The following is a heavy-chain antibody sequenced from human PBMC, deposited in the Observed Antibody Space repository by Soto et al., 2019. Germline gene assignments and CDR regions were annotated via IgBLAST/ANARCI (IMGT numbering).Heavy chain of an antibody. CDR2: INHSGST. CDR1: GGSFSGYY. V-gene: IGHV4-34*01. J-gene: IGHJ4*02. Sequence: SETLSLTCAVYGGSFSGYYWSWIRQPPGKGLEWIGEINHSGSTNYNPSLKSRVTISVDTSKNQFSLELTSVTAADTAVYYCARHPGIFDYWGQGTLVTVSS. CDR3: ARHPGIFDY. D-gene: IGHD3-10*01.